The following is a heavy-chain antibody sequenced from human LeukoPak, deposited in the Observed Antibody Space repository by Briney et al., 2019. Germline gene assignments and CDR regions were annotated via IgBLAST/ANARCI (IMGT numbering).Heavy chain of an antibody. Sequence: ASVKVSCKFSGYTLTELSMHWVRQAPGKGLEWMGGFDPEDGETIYAQKFQGRVTMTEDTSTDTAYMELSSLRSEDTAVYYCATDWISGYYVFDYWGQGTLVTVSS. CDR2: FDPEDGET. CDR3: ATDWISGYYVFDY. D-gene: IGHD3-22*01. CDR1: GYTLTELS. J-gene: IGHJ4*02. V-gene: IGHV1-24*01.